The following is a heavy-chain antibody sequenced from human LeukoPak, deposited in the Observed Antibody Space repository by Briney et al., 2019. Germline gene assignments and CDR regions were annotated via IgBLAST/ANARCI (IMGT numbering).Heavy chain of an antibody. Sequence: GGSLRLSCAASGFTFSSYAMSWVRQAPGKGLQWVSAVSGSGDNTEYADSVKGRFTISRDNSKNTLYLQMSSLRAEDTAVYYCAKCSTTCYGNWFDAWGQGTLVTVSS. V-gene: IGHV3-23*01. J-gene: IGHJ5*02. CDR3: AKCSTTCYGNWFDA. CDR1: GFTFSSYA. CDR2: VSGSGDNT. D-gene: IGHD2-2*01.